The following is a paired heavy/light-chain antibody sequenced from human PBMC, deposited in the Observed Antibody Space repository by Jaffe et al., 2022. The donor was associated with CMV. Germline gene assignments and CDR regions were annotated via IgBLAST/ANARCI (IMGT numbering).Heavy chain of an antibody. J-gene: IGHJ5*02. D-gene: IGHD1-26*01. CDR1: GYTFISYD. V-gene: IGHV1-8*01. Sequence: QMQLVQSGAEVKKPGASVKVSCKASGYTFISYDINWVRQAAGQGLEWMGWMNPNSGDTGFAQSFQDRVTLTRDTSTNTAYMELTSLRSEDTAVYYCTRGVIGWDLRLNWFDPWGQGTLVIVSS. CDR2: MNPNSGDT. CDR3: TRGVIGWDLRLNWFDP.
Light chain of an antibody. Sequence: DIQMTQSPSSLSASVGDRVTITCRASQSISDSLNWYQQKPGKAPNLLIYAASYLQNGVPSRFSGSGSGTDFTLTISSLQPEDFATYFCQQSYNAPLTFGGGTKVEI. V-gene: IGKV1-39*01. CDR1: QSISDS. CDR3: QQSYNAPLT. CDR2: AAS. J-gene: IGKJ4*01.